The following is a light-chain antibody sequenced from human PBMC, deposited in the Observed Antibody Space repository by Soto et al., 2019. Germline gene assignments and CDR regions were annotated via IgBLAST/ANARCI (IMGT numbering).Light chain of an antibody. CDR1: QDISNY. CDR3: QKYNSALT. Sequence: DVQVTQSPSSLSATVGDRITITCRASQDISNYLAWYQQKPGKVPKLLIYSASTLQSGVPSRFSGSGSGTDFTLTISSLQPEDVATYFCQKYNSALTFGQGTRLAIK. V-gene: IGKV1-27*01. J-gene: IGKJ5*01. CDR2: SAS.